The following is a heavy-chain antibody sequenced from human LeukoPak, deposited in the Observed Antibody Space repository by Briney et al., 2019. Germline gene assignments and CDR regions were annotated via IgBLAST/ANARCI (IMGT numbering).Heavy chain of an antibody. CDR2: IGTAGDT. CDR1: GFTFSSYD. J-gene: IGHJ6*02. CDR3: ARGGSSSTSCYHDYYVMDV. V-gene: IGHV3-13*01. D-gene: IGHD2-2*01. Sequence: GGSLRLSCAASGFTFSSYDMHWVRQATGKGMEWVSAIGTAGDTYYPGSVKGRFTISRENAKNSLYLQMNSLRAGDTAVYYCARGGSSSTSCYHDYYVMDVWGQGTTVTVSS.